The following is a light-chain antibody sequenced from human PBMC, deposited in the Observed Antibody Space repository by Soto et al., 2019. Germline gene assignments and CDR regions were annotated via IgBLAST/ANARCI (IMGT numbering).Light chain of an antibody. CDR3: QQTYTIPWT. V-gene: IGKV1-39*01. Sequence: DIQMTQSPSSVSASVGDRFTITCRTSQSFSNYLTWYQHKPGKAPKLLIYSATVLQSGVPSRFSGSGSGTDFTLTISRLQPEDSATYYCQQTYTIPWTFGQGTRVEIK. CDR1: QSFSNY. CDR2: SAT. J-gene: IGKJ1*01.